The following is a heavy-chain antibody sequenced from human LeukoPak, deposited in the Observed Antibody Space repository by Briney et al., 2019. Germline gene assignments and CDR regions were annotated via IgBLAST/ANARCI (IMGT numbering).Heavy chain of an antibody. D-gene: IGHD3-22*01. Sequence: ASVKVSCKASGYTLTDYYLHWVRQAPGQGLKWMGWINPNSGATHYAQSFQARVTMTRDTSIASSYMELTGLESDDTAVYYCARGRDYDTLLWQFDYWGQGTLVTVSS. CDR1: GYTLTDYY. CDR2: INPNSGAT. J-gene: IGHJ4*02. V-gene: IGHV1-2*02. CDR3: ARGRDYDTLLWQFDY.